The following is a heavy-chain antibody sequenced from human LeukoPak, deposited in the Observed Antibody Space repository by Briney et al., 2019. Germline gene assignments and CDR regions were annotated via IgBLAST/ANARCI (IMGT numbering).Heavy chain of an antibody. Sequence: GGSLRLSCAASGFTFSSYGMHWVRQAPGKGLEWVAVISYGGSNKYYADSVKGRFTISRDNSKNTLYLQMNSLRAEDTAVYYCAKDGRFSSCWASDYWGEGTLVTVSS. CDR1: GFTFSSYG. D-gene: IGHD6-19*01. V-gene: IGHV3-30*18. CDR3: AKDGRFSSCWASDY. J-gene: IGHJ4*02. CDR2: ISYGGSNK.